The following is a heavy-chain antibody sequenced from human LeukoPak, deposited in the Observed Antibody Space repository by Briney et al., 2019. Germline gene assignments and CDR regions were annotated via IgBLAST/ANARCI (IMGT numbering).Heavy chain of an antibody. J-gene: IGHJ5*02. CDR2: IIPIFGTA. D-gene: IGHD6-13*01. Sequence: GASVKVSCKASGGTFSSYAITWVRQAPGQGLEWMGGIIPIFGTANYAQKFQGRVTITADESTTTAYMELSSLRSKDTAVYYCARAAYSSSWYFWFDPWGQGTLVTVSS. CDR3: ARAAYSSSWYFWFDP. V-gene: IGHV1-69*13. CDR1: GGTFSSYA.